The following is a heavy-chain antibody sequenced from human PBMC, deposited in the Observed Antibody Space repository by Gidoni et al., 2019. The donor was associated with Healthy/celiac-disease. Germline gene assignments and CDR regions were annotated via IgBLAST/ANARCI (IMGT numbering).Heavy chain of an antibody. D-gene: IGHD6-19*01. CDR1: GFTFSSYA. CDR3: ARSAVAGPGLGYFDY. V-gene: IGHV3-30*04. CDR2: ISYDGSNK. J-gene: IGHJ4*02. Sequence: QVQLVASGGGVVQPGRSLRLSCAASGFTFSSYAITWVRPAPGKGLEWVAVISYDGSNKYYADSVKGRFTISRDNSKNTLYLQMNSLRAEDTAVYYCARSAVAGPGLGYFDYWGQGTLVTVSS.